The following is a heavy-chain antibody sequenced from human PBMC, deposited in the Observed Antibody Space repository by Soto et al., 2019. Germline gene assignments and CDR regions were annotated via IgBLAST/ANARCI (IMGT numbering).Heavy chain of an antibody. Sequence: QVHLVQSGAEVKKPGASVKVSCKASGYTLTSYGISWVRQAPGQGLQWMGWISAYNGNTNYADKFQGRVTMTTDTSTSTAPMEVRSLRSDDTAVYYCARAGAFYETSGYPWSTFDIWGQGTMVTVSS. CDR2: ISAYNGNT. CDR1: GYTLTSYG. D-gene: IGHD3-22*01. V-gene: IGHV1-18*01. J-gene: IGHJ3*02. CDR3: ARAGAFYETSGYPWSTFDI.